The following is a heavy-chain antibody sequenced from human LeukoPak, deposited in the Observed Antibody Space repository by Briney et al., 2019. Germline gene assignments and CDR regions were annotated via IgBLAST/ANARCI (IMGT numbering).Heavy chain of an antibody. CDR2: ISSSSRYI. V-gene: IGHV3-21*01. CDR1: GFTFSSYS. D-gene: IGHD3-9*01. CDR3: AREHYDILTGYSGNSFQY. J-gene: IGHJ1*01. Sequence: GGSVRLSCAASGFTFSSYSLNWVHQAPGKGLEWVSSISSSSRYIYYADSVKGRFTISRDNAKNSLDLQMNSLRAEDTAVYYCAREHYDILTGYSGNSFQYWGQGTLVTVST.